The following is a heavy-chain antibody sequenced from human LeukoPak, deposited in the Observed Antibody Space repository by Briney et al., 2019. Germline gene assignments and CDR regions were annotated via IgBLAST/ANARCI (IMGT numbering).Heavy chain of an antibody. CDR1: GFTFSSYW. J-gene: IGHJ4*02. V-gene: IGHV3-7*01. Sequence: GGSLRLSCAASGFTFSSYWMSWVRQAPGKGLEWVANIKQDGSEKYYVDSVKSRFTISRDNAKNSLYLQMNSLRAEDTAVYYCARGAAAGIAVAGTYDYWGQGTLVTVSS. CDR3: ARGAAAGIAVAGTYDY. D-gene: IGHD6-19*01. CDR2: IKQDGSEK.